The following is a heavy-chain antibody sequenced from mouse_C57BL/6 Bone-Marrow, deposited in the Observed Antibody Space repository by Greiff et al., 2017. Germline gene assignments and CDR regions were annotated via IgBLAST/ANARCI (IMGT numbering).Heavy chain of an antibody. CDR2: IDPANGDT. V-gene: IGHV14-4*01. CDR1: GFNIKDDY. J-gene: IGHJ2*01. Sequence: EVQLQESGAELVRPGASVKLSCTASGFNIKDDYMHWVKQRPEQGLEWIGWIDPANGDTEYASKFQGKTTITADTSSNTAYLQLSSLTSEDTAVYYCTTTMDYYGKGYYFDYWGQGTTLTVSS. D-gene: IGHD1-1*01. CDR3: TTTMDYYGKGYYFDY.